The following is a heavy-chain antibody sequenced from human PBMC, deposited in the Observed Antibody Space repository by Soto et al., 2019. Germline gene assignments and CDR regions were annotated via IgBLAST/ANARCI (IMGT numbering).Heavy chain of an antibody. CDR3: ARGAGATDYFDY. D-gene: IGHD1-26*01. V-gene: IGHV3-33*05. CDR2: ISYDGDKT. Sequence: VELVESGGGVVQPGRSLRLSCAASGFSFGSYVMDWVRQAPGKGLECVAVISYDGDKTYYADSVKGRFTISRDNSNSTLYLQMNSPRAEDTAIYYCARGAGATDYFDYWGQGALVTVSS. CDR1: GFSFGSYV. J-gene: IGHJ4*02.